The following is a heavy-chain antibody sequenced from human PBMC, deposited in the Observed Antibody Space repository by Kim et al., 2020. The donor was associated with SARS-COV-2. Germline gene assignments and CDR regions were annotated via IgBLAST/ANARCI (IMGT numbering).Heavy chain of an antibody. Sequence: SETLSLTCTVSGGSISSYYWSWIRQPAGKGLEWIGRIYTSGSTNYNPSLKSRVTMSVDTSKNQFSLKLSSVTAADTAVYYCARGAPYSYGYELAYYGMDVWGQGTTVTVSS. CDR1: GGSISSYY. D-gene: IGHD5-18*01. CDR2: IYTSGST. CDR3: ARGAPYSYGYELAYYGMDV. V-gene: IGHV4-4*07. J-gene: IGHJ6*02.